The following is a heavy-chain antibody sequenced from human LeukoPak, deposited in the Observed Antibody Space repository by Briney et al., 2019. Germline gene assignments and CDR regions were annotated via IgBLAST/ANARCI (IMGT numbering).Heavy chain of an antibody. V-gene: IGHV1-69*13. J-gene: IGHJ5*02. D-gene: IGHD3-10*01. Sequence: SVKVSCKASGGTFSSYAISWVRQAPGQGLEWMGGIIPIFGTANYAQKFQGRVTITADESTSTAYMELSSLRSDDTAVYYCARGCGFGKTSESHFWYNWFDPWGQGTLVTVSS. CDR1: GGTFSSYA. CDR3: ARGCGFGKTSESHFWYNWFDP. CDR2: IIPIFGTA.